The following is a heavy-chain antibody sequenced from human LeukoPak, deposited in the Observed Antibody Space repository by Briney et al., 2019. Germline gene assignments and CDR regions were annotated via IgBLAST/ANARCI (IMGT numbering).Heavy chain of an antibody. D-gene: IGHD2-21*02. CDR2: ISSYTIT. Sequence: GGSLRLSCAAGGFSFSSYSMNWVRQAPGKRLEWIAYISSYTITYYADFVKGRFNISRDNSKDTLYLQMNGLRLEDTAVYYCANFRLGVTRGVRLDYWGQGTLVTVSS. V-gene: IGHV3-48*01. CDR1: GFSFSSYS. J-gene: IGHJ4*02. CDR3: ANFRLGVTRGVRLDY.